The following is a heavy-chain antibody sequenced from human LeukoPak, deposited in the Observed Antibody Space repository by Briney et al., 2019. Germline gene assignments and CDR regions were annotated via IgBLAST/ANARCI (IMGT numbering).Heavy chain of an antibody. J-gene: IGHJ2*01. D-gene: IGHD2-15*01. Sequence: SETLSLTCTVSGGSINTYYWSWIRQPPGKGLEWIGCINYSGTTNYNPSLKNRVTISVDTSKNHFSLWLTSVTAADTAVYYCARDPRLYCSGSSCFQSYYFDLWGLGALVTVSS. CDR1: GGSINTYY. V-gene: IGHV4-59*01. CDR2: INYSGTT. CDR3: ARDPRLYCSGSSCFQSYYFDL.